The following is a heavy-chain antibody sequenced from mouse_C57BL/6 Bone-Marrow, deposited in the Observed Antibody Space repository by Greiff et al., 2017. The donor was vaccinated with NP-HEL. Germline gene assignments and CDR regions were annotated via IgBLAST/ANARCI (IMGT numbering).Heavy chain of an antibody. V-gene: IGHV1-81*01. CDR2: IYPRSGNT. CDR1: GYTFTSYG. CDR3: AREWLRRRGYYYAMDY. D-gene: IGHD2-2*01. J-gene: IGHJ4*01. Sequence: VQLQQSGAELARPGASVKLSCKASGYTFTSYGISWVKQRTGQGLAWIGEIYPRSGNTYYNEKFKGKATLTADKSSSTAYMELRSLTSEDSAVYFCAREWLRRRGYYYAMDYWGQGTSVTVSS.